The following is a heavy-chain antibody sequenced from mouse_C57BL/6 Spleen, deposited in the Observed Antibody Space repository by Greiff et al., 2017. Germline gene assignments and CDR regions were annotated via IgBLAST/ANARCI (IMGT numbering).Heavy chain of an antibody. Sequence: VQLKQSGPVLVKPGASVKMSCKASGYTFTDYYMNWVKQSHGKSLEWIGVINPYNGGTSSTQKFKGKATLTVDKSSSTAYMELNSLTSEDSAVYYCAREGGLLRKAMDYWGQGTSVTVSS. V-gene: IGHV1-19*01. J-gene: IGHJ4*01. CDR2: INPYNGGT. CDR1: GYTFTDYY. D-gene: IGHD2-3*01. CDR3: AREGGLLRKAMDY.